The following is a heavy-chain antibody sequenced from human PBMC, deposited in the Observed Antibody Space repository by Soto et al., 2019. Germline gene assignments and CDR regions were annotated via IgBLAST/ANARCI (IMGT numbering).Heavy chain of an antibody. CDR3: AFPGIESTAQLGFDY. CDR2: VSGSGANT. V-gene: IGHV3-23*01. Sequence: GGSLRLSCAASGFTFRNYAMSWLRQAPGKGLEWVSTVSGSGANTYYADSVKGRFTISRDNSKNTLYLQMNSLRVEDTAVYYFAFPGIESTAQLGFDYWGQGPLVTAPS. J-gene: IGHJ4*02. CDR1: GFTFRNYA. D-gene: IGHD6-13*01.